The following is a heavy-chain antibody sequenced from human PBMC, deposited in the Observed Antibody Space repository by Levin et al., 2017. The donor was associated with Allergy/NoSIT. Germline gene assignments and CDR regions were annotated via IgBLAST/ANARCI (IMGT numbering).Heavy chain of an antibody. Sequence: SGGSLRLSCAASGFTFSTYAMHWVRQAPGKGLDWVAVMSSNGHNKYYADSVKGRFTISRDNSKNTLYLQMNSLRDEDTALYYCAHRSYCGGECYLDAFDFWGQGTMVSVSS. D-gene: IGHD2-21*01. J-gene: IGHJ3*01. CDR3: AHRSYCGGECYLDAFDF. CDR2: MSSNGHNK. V-gene: IGHV3-30-3*01. CDR1: GFTFSTYA.